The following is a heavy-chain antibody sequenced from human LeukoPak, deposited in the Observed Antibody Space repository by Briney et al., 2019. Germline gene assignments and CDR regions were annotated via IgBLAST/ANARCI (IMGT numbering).Heavy chain of an antibody. CDR3: AKDIIAAAGTRWFDP. D-gene: IGHD6-13*01. Sequence: PGGSLRLSCAASGFTFSSYGMHWVRQAPGKGLEWVAFIRYDGSNKYYADSVKGRFTISRDNSKNTLYLQMNSLRAEDTAVYYCAKDIIAAAGTRWFDPWGQGTLVTVSS. J-gene: IGHJ5*02. CDR2: IRYDGSNK. V-gene: IGHV3-30*02. CDR1: GFTFSSYG.